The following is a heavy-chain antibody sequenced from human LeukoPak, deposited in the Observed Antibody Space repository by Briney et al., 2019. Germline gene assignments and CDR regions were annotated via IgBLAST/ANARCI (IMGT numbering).Heavy chain of an antibody. CDR2: ISSSSSYI. CDR1: GFAFHAFD. D-gene: IGHD5-12*01. Sequence: PGGSLRLSCAASGFAFHAFDMYWVRQAPGKGLEWVSSISSSSSYIYYADSVKGRFTISRDNAKNSLYLQMNSLRAEDTAVYYCARDTSGYVFDYWGQGTLVTVSS. V-gene: IGHV3-21*01. CDR3: ARDTSGYVFDY. J-gene: IGHJ4*02.